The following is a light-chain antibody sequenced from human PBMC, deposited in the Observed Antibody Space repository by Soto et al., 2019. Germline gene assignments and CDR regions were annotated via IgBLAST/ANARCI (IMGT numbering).Light chain of an antibody. CDR1: SSDVVGYKY. CDR3: IAYTTRSTPYV. V-gene: IGLV2-14*01. Sequence: QSALTQPASVSVSPGQSITISCTGTSSDVVGYKYVAWYQQHPGKAPKLMIYEVSNLPSGVSNRFSGSKSGNTASLIISGLQAEDEADYYCIAYTTRSTPYVFGSGTKLTVL. J-gene: IGLJ1*01. CDR2: EVS.